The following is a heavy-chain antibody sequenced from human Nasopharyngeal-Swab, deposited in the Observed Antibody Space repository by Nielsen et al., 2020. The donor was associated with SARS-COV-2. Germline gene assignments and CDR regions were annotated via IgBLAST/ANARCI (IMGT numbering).Heavy chain of an antibody. CDR2: IYYSGST. D-gene: IGHD3-22*01. CDR1: GGSISSGGYY. V-gene: IGHV4-31*03. J-gene: IGHJ3*02. CDR3: ARARITMIVVVDAFDI. Sequence: SETLSLTFTVSGGSISSGGYYWSWIRQHPGKGLEWIGYIYYSGSTYYNPSLKSRVTISVDTSKTQFSLKLSSVTAADTAVYYCARARITMIVVVDAFDIWGQGTMVTVSS.